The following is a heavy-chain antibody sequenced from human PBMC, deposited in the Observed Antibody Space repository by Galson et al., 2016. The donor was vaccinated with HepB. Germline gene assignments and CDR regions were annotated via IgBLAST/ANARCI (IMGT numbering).Heavy chain of an antibody. J-gene: IGHJ4*02. V-gene: IGHV1-8*01. CDR3: ARGGLYWVGTRCRRQFPLPDPLDY. D-gene: IGHD2-2*01. CDR2: VNPGTGNS. CDR1: GYTFTTHD. Sequence: SVKVSCKASGYTFTTHDLSWVRQASGQGPEWLGYVNPGTGNSGYEPKFRGRVTITRNTSIDTAYLELNRLRAEDTAVYYCARGGLYWVGTRCRRQFPLPDPLDYWGQGTLVTVSS.